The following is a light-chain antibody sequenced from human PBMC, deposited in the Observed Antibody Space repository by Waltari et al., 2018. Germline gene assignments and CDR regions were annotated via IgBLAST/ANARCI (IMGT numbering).Light chain of an antibody. Sequence: SSELTQDPAVFVALGQPVRNTCQGASLRNYYASWNRPKPGQAPEVVIYSDNNRPSGIPNRFSGSSSGDTASLTITGAQAEDEADYYCHSRDSSSTHVGIFGTGTQVSVL. CDR3: HSRDSSSTHVGI. CDR1: SLRNYY. CDR2: SDN. V-gene: IGLV3-19*01. J-gene: IGLJ1*01.